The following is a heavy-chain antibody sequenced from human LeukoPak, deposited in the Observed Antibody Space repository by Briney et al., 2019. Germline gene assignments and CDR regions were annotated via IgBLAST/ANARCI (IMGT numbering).Heavy chain of an antibody. V-gene: IGHV3-30*18. D-gene: IGHD3-3*01. CDR1: GFTFSSYG. CDR3: AKATNYDFRSGSLGLDH. J-gene: IGHJ4*02. CDR2: TSYNGRNN. Sequence: PGGSLRLSCAASGFTFSSYGMQWVRQAPGKGLEWVALTSYNGRNNYYSDSVKGRFSISRDNSQRTVFLQMNNVKTEDTAIYYCAKATNYDFRSGSLGLDHWGQGFLVTVSS.